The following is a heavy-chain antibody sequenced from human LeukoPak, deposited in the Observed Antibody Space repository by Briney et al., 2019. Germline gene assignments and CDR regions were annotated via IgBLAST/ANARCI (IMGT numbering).Heavy chain of an antibody. CDR3: ARDQTTVVTRAFDY. CDR2: VSGSSTYM. V-gene: IGHV3-21*01. D-gene: IGHD4-23*01. J-gene: IGHJ4*02. Sequence: GSLRLSCEASGFTFSSYSMTWVRQAPGKGLEWVSSVSGSSTYMYFADSVKGRFTISRDNAKNSLYLQMNSLRAEDTAVYYCARDQTTVVTRAFDYWGQGTLVTVSS. CDR1: GFTFSSYS.